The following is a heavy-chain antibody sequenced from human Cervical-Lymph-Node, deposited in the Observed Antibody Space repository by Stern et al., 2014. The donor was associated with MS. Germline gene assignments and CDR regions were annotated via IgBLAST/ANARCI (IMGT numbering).Heavy chain of an antibody. Sequence: VQLVESGAEVEKPGASVKVSCKASGYIFTDYYLHWVRQAPGQGLEWMGRLNPKSGGTSYAQSFQGRVTLTRDTSITTAYMDLSRLTSDDTAVYYCTRALRIADRPSPGGHWFDPWGQGTLVIVSS. D-gene: IGHD6-6*01. J-gene: IGHJ5*02. V-gene: IGHV1-2*02. CDR2: LNPKSGGT. CDR3: TRALRIADRPSPGGHWFDP. CDR1: GYIFTDYY.